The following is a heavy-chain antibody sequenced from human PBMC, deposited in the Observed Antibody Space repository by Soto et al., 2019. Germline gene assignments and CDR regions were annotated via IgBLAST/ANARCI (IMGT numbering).Heavy chain of an antibody. CDR2: IYPGGTT. CDR1: GGSISSGGYS. Sequence: LSLTCAVSGGSISSGGYSWSWIRQPPGKGLEWIGYIYPGGTTYYNPSLKSRATLSVDRAKSQFSLNLSSVTAADTAVYFCARVWFGSFDYWGQGAPVTVSS. J-gene: IGHJ4*02. D-gene: IGHD3-10*01. CDR3: ARVWFGSFDY. V-gene: IGHV4-30-2*01.